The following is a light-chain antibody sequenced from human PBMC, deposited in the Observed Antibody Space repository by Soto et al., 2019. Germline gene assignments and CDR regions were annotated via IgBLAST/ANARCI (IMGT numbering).Light chain of an antibody. V-gene: IGKV3-15*01. Sequence: EVVMTQSPDTLSVSPGERATLSCRASQSVSSSLAWYQQKPGQAPRLLIYGASTRATGVPARFSGSGSGTEFTLTISSLQSEDVAFYYCQHFHNWPPWTFGQGTRVEIK. CDR1: QSVSSS. J-gene: IGKJ1*01. CDR2: GAS. CDR3: QHFHNWPPWT.